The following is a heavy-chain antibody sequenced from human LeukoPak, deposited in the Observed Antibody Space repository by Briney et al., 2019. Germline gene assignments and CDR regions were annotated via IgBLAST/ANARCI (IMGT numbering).Heavy chain of an antibody. V-gene: IGHV4-34*01. CDR3: ARGRGYNSFDY. CDR1: GGSFSGYY. D-gene: IGHD5-24*01. J-gene: IGHJ4*02. CDR2: INHSGST. Sequence: SETLSLTCAVYGGSFSGYYWSWIRQPPGKGLEWIGEINHSGSTNYNPSLKSRVTISVDTSKNQFSLKMRSVTAADTAVYYRARGRGYNSFDYWGQGTLVTVSS.